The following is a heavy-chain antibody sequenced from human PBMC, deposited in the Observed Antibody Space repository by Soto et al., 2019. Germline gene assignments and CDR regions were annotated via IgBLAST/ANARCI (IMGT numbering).Heavy chain of an antibody. D-gene: IGHD6-6*01. V-gene: IGHV1-18*01. CDR3: ARDLIAARPGWFDP. CDR2: ISVYNGNT. J-gene: IGHJ5*02. Sequence: ASVKVSCKPSGYTFATFGISWVRQAPGQGLEWMGWISVYNGNTKYAQKLQGRVTMTTDTSTSTAYMELRSLRSDDTAVYYCARDLIAARPGWFDPWGQVTLVTVSS. CDR1: GYTFATFG.